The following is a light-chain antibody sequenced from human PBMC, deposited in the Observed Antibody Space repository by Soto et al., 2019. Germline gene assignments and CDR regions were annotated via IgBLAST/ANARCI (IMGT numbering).Light chain of an antibody. CDR1: QSIGTW. J-gene: IGKJ5*01. V-gene: IGKV1-5*01. CDR2: DAS. Sequence: DIQLTQYPPYLSASVGERVNITCRASQSIGTWLAWHQQKPGKAPNLLMFDASTLHTGVPSRFSGSGDGTEFTLSISSLQPDDSAIYFCRQYKTYTFGRGTRLEVK. CDR3: RQYKTYT.